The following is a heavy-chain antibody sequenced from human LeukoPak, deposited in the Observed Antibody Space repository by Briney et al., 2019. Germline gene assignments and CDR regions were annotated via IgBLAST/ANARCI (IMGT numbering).Heavy chain of an antibody. CDR3: ARVLGERDILTGYLNPYYYYMDV. Sequence: SETLSLTCAVYGGSFSGYYWSWIRQPPGKGLEWIGEINHSGSTNYNPSLKSRVTISVDTSKNQFSLKLSSVTAADTAVYYCARVLGERDILTGYLNPYYYYMDVWGKGTTVTISS. D-gene: IGHD3-9*01. CDR1: GGSFSGYY. J-gene: IGHJ6*03. CDR2: INHSGST. V-gene: IGHV4-34*01.